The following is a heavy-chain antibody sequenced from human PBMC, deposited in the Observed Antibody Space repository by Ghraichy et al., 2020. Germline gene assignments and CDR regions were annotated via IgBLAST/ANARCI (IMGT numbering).Heavy chain of an antibody. Sequence: SETLSLTCTVSGGSISSYYWSWIRQPPGKGLEWIGYIYYSGSTNYNPSLKSRVTISVDTSKNQFSLKLSSVTAADTAVYYCARDGGDPRHEYYYYYYGMDVWGQGTTVTVSS. CDR1: GGSISSYY. D-gene: IGHD2-21*02. V-gene: IGHV4-59*01. CDR3: ARDGGDPRHEYYYYYYGMDV. J-gene: IGHJ6*02. CDR2: IYYSGST.